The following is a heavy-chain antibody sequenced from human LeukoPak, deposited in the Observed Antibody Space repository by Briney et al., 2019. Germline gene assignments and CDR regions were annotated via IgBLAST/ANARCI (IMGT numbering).Heavy chain of an antibody. Sequence: GGSLRLSCAASGFTFNNYAMSWVRQAPGKGLEWVSAISGNGRGDIYYTDSVKGRFTISRDNSKNTLYLQMNSLRAEDTAVYYCAKDHEYCSSTSCYATTEWLFDYWGQGTLVTVSS. CDR3: AKDHEYCSSTSCYATTEWLFDY. J-gene: IGHJ4*02. V-gene: IGHV3-23*01. CDR2: ISGNGRGDI. D-gene: IGHD2-2*01. CDR1: GFTFNNYA.